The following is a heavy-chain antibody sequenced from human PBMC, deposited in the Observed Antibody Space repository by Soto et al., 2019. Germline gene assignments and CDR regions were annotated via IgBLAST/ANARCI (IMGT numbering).Heavy chain of an antibody. V-gene: IGHV1-46*01. J-gene: IGHJ4*02. CDR1: GYTFTNFY. CDR2: VNPNGGST. CDR3: ARGLASVDY. D-gene: IGHD6-6*01. Sequence: QVQLVQSGAEVKEPGASVKISCKGSGYTFTNFYIHWVRQAPGQGLEWMGIVNPNGGSTNYAQNFKGRITIAREASTSTVYMDLSSLRSEDTAVYYCARGLASVDYWGQGTLVTVSS.